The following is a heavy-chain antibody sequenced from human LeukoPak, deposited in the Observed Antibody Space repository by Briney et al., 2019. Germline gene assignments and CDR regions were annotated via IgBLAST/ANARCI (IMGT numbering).Heavy chain of an antibody. Sequence: EPGGSLRLSCAASGFTMSHYGVSWVRQAPGKGLEWISGIRSAVETTHYADSVKGRFIISRDNSKNALSLQLNSLGPEDTALYYCAKHFCTGLDCSLFDSWGQGTLVTVSS. D-gene: IGHD3/OR15-3a*01. J-gene: IGHJ4*02. V-gene: IGHV3-23*01. CDR2: IRSAVETT. CDR3: AKHFCTGLDCSLFDS. CDR1: GFTMSHYG.